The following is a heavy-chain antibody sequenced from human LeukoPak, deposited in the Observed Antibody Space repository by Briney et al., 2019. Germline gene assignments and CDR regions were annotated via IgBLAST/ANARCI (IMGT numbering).Heavy chain of an antibody. CDR3: ARDRRRWLPIITGNDAFDI. J-gene: IGHJ3*02. D-gene: IGHD5-24*01. V-gene: IGHV3-7*01. CDR1: GFTISNLW. Sequence: GGSLRLSCAASGFTISNLWMTWVRQAPGKGLECVANIKGDGSEKNYVDSVKGRFTISRDDAKNSLYLQMNSLRAEDTAVYYCARDRRRWLPIITGNDAFDIWGQGTTVTVSS. CDR2: IKGDGSEK.